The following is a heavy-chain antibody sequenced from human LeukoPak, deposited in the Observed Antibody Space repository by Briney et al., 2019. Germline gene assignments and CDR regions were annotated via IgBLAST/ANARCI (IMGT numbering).Heavy chain of an antibody. J-gene: IGHJ5*02. CDR2: IYHSGRD. Sequence: SGTLSLTCAVSGGAISNSNWWSWVRQPPGKGLEWIGEIYHSGRDNYNPSLKSRVTISIDKSNNQFSLKLSSVTAADTAVYYCARHGSGTYFVSWGQGTLVTVPS. V-gene: IGHV4-4*02. CDR1: GGAISNSNW. D-gene: IGHD3-10*01. CDR3: ARHGSGTYFVS.